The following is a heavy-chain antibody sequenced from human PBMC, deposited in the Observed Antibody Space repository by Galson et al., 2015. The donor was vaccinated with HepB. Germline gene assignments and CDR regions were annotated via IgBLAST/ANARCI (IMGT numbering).Heavy chain of an antibody. CDR2: ISDASIST. J-gene: IGHJ6*02. CDR3: AKGMVPNGDYYYGMDV. CDR1: GFTFSNYA. V-gene: IGHV3-23*01. Sequence: SLRLSCAASGFTFSNYAMSWVRQAPGKGLEWVSDISDASISTYYAASVKGRFTISRDNSKNTLYLQMDSLRAEDTAVYYCAKGMVPNGDYYYGMDVWGQGTTVTVS. D-gene: IGHD2-8*01.